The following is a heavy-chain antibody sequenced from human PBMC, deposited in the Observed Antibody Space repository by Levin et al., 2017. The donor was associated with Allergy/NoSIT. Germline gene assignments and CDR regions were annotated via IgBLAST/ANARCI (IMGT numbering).Heavy chain of an antibody. CDR1: GFTFSSYS. D-gene: IGHD5-12*01. Sequence: GESLKISCAASGFTFSSYSMNWVRQAPGKGLEWVSSISSSSSYIYYADSVKGRFTISRDNAKNSLYLQMNSLRAEDTAVYYCARESGYAFDYWGQGTLVTVSS. V-gene: IGHV3-21*01. CDR3: ARESGYAFDY. CDR2: ISSSSSYI. J-gene: IGHJ4*02.